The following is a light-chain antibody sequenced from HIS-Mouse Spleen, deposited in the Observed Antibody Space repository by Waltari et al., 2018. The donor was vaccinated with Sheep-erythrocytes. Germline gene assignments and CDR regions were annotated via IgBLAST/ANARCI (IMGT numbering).Light chain of an antibody. CDR1: SSAVGGYNH. J-gene: IGLJ1*01. CDR3: CSYAGSYNHV. V-gene: IGLV2-11*01. CDR2: DVS. Sequence: QSALTQPRSVSGSPGQSVTIPCPGTSSAVGGYNHVSWYQQHPGKAPKLMIYDVSKRPSGVPDRFSGSKSGNTASLTISGLQAEDEADYYCCSYAGSYNHVFATGTKVTVL.